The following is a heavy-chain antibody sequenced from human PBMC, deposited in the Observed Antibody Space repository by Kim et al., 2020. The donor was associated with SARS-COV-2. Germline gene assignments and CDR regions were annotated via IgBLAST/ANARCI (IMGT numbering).Heavy chain of an antibody. CDR3: ARVFVYYYDSSGSTGRRYYCDMDV. Sequence: SETLSLTCAVYGGSFSGYYWSWIRQPPGKGLEWIGEINHSGSTNYNPSLKSRVTISVDTSKNQFSLKLSSVTAADTAVYYCARVFVYYYDSSGSTGRRYYCDMDVWGKGTTVTVSS. CDR1: GGSFSGYY. J-gene: IGHJ6*03. V-gene: IGHV4-34*01. CDR2: INHSGST. D-gene: IGHD3-22*01.